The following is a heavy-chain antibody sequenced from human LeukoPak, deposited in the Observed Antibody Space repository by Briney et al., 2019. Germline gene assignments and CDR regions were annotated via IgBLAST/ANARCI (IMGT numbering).Heavy chain of an antibody. D-gene: IGHD6-19*01. Sequence: GGSLRLSCTASGFIFSSHWMTWIRQSPGKGLEWVANIKEDGSVKYYVDSVKGRFTISRDNTKNALYLQMNSLRADDTAVYFCARDSTWLLDYWGQGTLITVSS. CDR3: ARDSTWLLDY. CDR2: IKEDGSVK. J-gene: IGHJ4*02. V-gene: IGHV3-7*03. CDR1: GFIFSSHW.